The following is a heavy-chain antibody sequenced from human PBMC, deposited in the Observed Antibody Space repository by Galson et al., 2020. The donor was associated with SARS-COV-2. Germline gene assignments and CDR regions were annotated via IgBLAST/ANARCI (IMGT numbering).Heavy chain of an antibody. CDR3: ARGLEWELGY. D-gene: IGHD1-26*01. Sequence: TGGSLRLSCAASGFTFSSYGMHWVRQAPGKGLEWVAAIWYDGSNKYYADSVKGRFTISRDNSKNTLYLQMNSLRAEDTAVYYCARGLEWELGYWGQGTLVTVSS. V-gene: IGHV3-33*01. CDR1: GFTFSSYG. CDR2: IWYDGSNK. J-gene: IGHJ4*02.